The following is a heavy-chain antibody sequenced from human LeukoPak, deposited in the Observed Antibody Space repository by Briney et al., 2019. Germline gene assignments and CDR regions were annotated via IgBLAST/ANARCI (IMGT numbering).Heavy chain of an antibody. CDR2: LYDSGST. CDR1: GGSISSSGYN. D-gene: IGHD3-3*01. J-gene: IGHJ4*02. CDR3: ASTTLYYDFWSGYPGYFDY. V-gene: IGHV4-39*01. Sequence: SETLSLTCTVSGGSISSSGYNWDWIRQPPGKGLEWIGNLYDSGSTYYNPSLKSRVTISVDTSNNQFSLKLSSVTAADTAVYYCASTTLYYDFWSGYPGYFDYWGQGTLVTVSS.